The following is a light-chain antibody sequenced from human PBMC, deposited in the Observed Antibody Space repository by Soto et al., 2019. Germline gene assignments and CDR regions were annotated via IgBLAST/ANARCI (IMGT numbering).Light chain of an antibody. CDR1: RSVSSN. Sequence: EIVMTQSPATLSVSPGERATLSCRASRSVSSNLAWYQQKPGQAPRLLIYGASTRATGIPARFSGSGSGTEFPLTISSLQSEDFAVYYCQQYSNWPPWTFGQGTKVEIK. CDR3: QQYSNWPPWT. V-gene: IGKV3D-15*01. J-gene: IGKJ1*01. CDR2: GAS.